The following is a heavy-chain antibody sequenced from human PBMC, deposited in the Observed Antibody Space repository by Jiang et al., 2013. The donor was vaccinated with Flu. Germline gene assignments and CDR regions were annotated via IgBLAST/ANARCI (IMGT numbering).Heavy chain of an antibody. D-gene: IGHD2-15*01. CDR2: VSADGRNT. J-gene: IGHJ4*02. CDR3: AKRSRGSHGTSLTLDN. CDR1: RFTFKNFA. Sequence: VQLVESGGGVVQPGRSLRLSCAASRFTFKNFAMHWVRQPPGKGLEWVAVVSADGRNTYHSDSVKGRLTISRDNSRNTLYLHMMSLRPEDTAVYYCAKRSRGSHGTSLTLDNWGQGALVTVSS. V-gene: IGHV3-30*18.